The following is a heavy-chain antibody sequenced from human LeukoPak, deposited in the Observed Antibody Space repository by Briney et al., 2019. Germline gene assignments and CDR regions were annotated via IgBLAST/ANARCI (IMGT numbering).Heavy chain of an antibody. CDR2: IKQDGSEK. CDR1: GFTFSGFS. CDR3: ARVGGFDCSSTSCYAVDY. D-gene: IGHD2-2*01. J-gene: IGHJ4*02. V-gene: IGHV3-7*01. Sequence: GGSLRLSCAASGFTFSGFSMSWVRQSPTKGLEWVANIKQDGSEKYYVDSVKGRFTISRDNAKNSLYLQMNSLRAEDTAVYYCARVGGFDCSSTSCYAVDYWGQGTLVTVSS.